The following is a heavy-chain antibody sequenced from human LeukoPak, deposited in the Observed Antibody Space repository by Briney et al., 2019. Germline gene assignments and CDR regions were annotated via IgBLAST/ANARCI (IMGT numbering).Heavy chain of an antibody. CDR1: GGSFSGYY. CDR2: INHSGST. J-gene: IGHJ4*02. D-gene: IGHD2-2*01. V-gene: IGHV4-34*01. Sequence: SETLSLTCAVYGGSFSGYYWSWIRQPPGKGLEWIGEINHSGSTNYNPSLKSRVTIPADTSKNQFSLELSSVTAADTAVYYCARASYCSSTSCLMDYWGQGTLVTVSS. CDR3: ARASYCSSTSCLMDY.